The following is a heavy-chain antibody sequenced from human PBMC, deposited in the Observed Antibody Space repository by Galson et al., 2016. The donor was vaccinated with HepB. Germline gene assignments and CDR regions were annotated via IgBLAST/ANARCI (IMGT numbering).Heavy chain of an antibody. CDR1: GGSISTYY. D-gene: IGHD1-26*01. J-gene: IGHJ4*02. CDR3: AKVVGSYFDY. Sequence: LSLTCTVSGGSISTYYWTWIRQPPGKGLEWIGYFYYTGSTSYNPSLKSRVAMSVDTSKNQFSLKLYSVTAADTAVYYCAKVVGSYFDYWGQGTLVTVSS. CDR2: FYYTGST. V-gene: IGHV4-59*01.